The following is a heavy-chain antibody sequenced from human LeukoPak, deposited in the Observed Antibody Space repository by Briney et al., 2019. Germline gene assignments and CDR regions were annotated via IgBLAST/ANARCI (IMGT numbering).Heavy chain of an antibody. CDR2: IYYSGST. CDR1: GGSFSGYY. J-gene: IGHJ5*02. Sequence: SETLSLTCAVYGGSFSGYYWSWIRQPPGKGLEWIGYIYYSGSTNYNPSLKSRVTISVDTSKNQFSLKLSSVTAADTAVYYCARGNYDSTLSNWFDPWGQGTLVTVSS. V-gene: IGHV4-59*01. CDR3: ARGNYDSTLSNWFDP. D-gene: IGHD3-22*01.